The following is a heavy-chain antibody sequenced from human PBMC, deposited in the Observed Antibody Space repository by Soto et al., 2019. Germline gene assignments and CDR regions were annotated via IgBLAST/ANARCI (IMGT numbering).Heavy chain of an antibody. V-gene: IGHV1-69*13. CDR2: IIPIFGTA. CDR1: GGTFSSYA. CDR3: ARSGGILTSYSTTLDFDA. J-gene: IGHJ4*02. D-gene: IGHD3-9*01. Sequence: SVKVSCKASGGTFSSYAISWVRQAPGQGLEWMGGIIPIFGTANYAQKFQGRVTITADESTSTAYMELSSLISEDTAVYYCARSGGILTSYSTTLDFDARAQGALVTVSS.